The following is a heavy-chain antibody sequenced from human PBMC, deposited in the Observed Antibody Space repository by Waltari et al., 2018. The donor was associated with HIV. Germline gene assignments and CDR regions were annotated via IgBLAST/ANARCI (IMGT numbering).Heavy chain of an antibody. CDR3: ARTPYSSSPAFDY. J-gene: IGHJ4*02. V-gene: IGHV1-2*02. CDR2: INPNSGGT. D-gene: IGHD6-6*01. Sequence: MGWINPNSGGTNYAQKFQGRVTMTRDTSISTAYMELSRLRSDDTAVYYCARTPYSSSPAFDYWGQGTLVTVSS.